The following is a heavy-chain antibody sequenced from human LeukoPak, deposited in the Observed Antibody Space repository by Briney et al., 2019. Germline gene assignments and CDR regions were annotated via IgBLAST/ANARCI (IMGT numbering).Heavy chain of an antibody. D-gene: IGHD4-11*01. CDR1: GFTFSSYE. J-gene: IGHJ4*02. CDR2: ISGSDGTI. CDR3: ARKLPSTVYFDY. V-gene: IGHV3-48*03. Sequence: GGSLRLPCVASGFTFSSYEMNWVRQAPGKGLEWISFISGSDGTIYYADSVKGRFTISRDNPKNSLFLQMNSLRVEDTAVYFCARKLPSTVYFDYWGQGTLVAVSS.